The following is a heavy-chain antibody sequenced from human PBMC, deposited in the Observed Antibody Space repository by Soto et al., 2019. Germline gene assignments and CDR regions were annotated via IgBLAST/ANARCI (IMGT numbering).Heavy chain of an antibody. J-gene: IGHJ4*02. CDR1: GGSISSGDYY. Sequence: LSLTCTVSGGSISSGDYYWSWIRQPPGKGLEWIGYIYYSGSTYYNPSLKSRVTISVDTSKNQFSLKLSSVTAADTAVYYCARDSPHYYDSSGYYLDYWGQGTLVTVSS. CDR3: ARDSPHYYDSSGYYLDY. CDR2: IYYSGST. V-gene: IGHV4-30-4*01. D-gene: IGHD3-22*01.